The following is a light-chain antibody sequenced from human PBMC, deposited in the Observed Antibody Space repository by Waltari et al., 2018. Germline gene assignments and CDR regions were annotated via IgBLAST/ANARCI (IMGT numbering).Light chain of an antibody. V-gene: IGLV2-23*01. CDR1: SRDIGKFNH. CDR2: EDD. CDR3: CSYAGDVTYV. J-gene: IGLJ1*01. Sequence: QSALTQPASVSGSPGQSITISCTGTSRDIGKFNHVSWYQQHPGKAPKLIIFEDDKRPFGVSCRFSASKSGITASLIIAGLQVDDEADYFCCSYAGDVTYVFGAGTKVTVL.